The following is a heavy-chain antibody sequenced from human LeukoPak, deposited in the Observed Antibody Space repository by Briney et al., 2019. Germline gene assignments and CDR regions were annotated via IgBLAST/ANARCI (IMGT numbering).Heavy chain of an antibody. CDR1: GITFRSFY. D-gene: IGHD6-19*01. CDR2: INQAGRQK. V-gene: IGHV3-7*04. CDR3: ARDQEQLNM. Sequence: GGSLRLSCAASGITFRSFYMSWVRQAPGKGLEWMANINQAGRQKNYVDSVKGRFTISRDNAKNSLYLVMNSLRSEDTAVYYCARDQEQLNMWGQRTMVTVSS. J-gene: IGHJ3*02.